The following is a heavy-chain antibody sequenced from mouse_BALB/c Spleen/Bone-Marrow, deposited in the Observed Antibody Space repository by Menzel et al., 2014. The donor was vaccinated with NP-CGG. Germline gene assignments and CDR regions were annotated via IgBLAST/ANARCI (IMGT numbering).Heavy chain of an antibody. CDR3: ARWEYYAMDY. D-gene: IGHD4-1*01. V-gene: IGHV14-3*02. CDR2: IDPANGNT. CDR1: GFNIKDTY. Sequence: EVQLQESGAELVKPGASVKLSCTASGFNIKDTYMHWVKQRPEQGLEWIGRIDPANGNTKYDPKFQGRATITADTSSNTAYLQLSSLTSEDTAVYYCARWEYYAMDYWGQGTSVTVSS. J-gene: IGHJ4*01.